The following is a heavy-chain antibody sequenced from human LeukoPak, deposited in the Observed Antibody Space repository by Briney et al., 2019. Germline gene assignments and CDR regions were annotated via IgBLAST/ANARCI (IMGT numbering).Heavy chain of an antibody. CDR1: GYTFTSYV. J-gene: IGHJ4*02. V-gene: IGHV1-18*01. CDR2: ISAYNGNT. CDR3: AADASGVGATTYDY. Sequence: ASVNVSCKASGYTFTSYVISWVRQAPGQGLDWMGWISAYNGNTNYAQKLQGRVTMTTDTSTSTAYMELRSLRSDDTAVYYCAADASGVGATTYDYWGQGTLVTVSS. D-gene: IGHD1-26*01.